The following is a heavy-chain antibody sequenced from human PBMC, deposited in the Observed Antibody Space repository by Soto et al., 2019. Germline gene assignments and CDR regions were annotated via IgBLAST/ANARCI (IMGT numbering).Heavy chain of an antibody. J-gene: IGHJ6*02. CDR3: AREGQYSSSWPYYYGMDV. CDR2: ISAYNGNT. V-gene: IGHV1-18*04. CDR1: GYTFTSYG. D-gene: IGHD6-13*01. Sequence: ASVKVSCKASGYTFTSYGISWVRQAPGQGLEWMGWISAYNGNTNYAQKLQGRVTMTTDTSTSTAYMELRSLRSDDTAVYYCAREGQYSSSWPYYYGMDVWGQGTTVTLSS.